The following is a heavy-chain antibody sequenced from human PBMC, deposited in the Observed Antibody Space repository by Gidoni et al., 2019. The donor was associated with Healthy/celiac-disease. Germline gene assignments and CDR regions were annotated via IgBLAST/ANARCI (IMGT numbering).Heavy chain of an antibody. J-gene: IGHJ5*02. Sequence: EVQLVGSGGGWVQPGRSLHRSCAASGFTFDGYAMPWARQAPGKGLGWVSGISWNSGSIGYADSVKRRFTISRDNAQNSLYLQMNSLRAQDTALYYCAKDILGITIFGVPIRRALWFDPWGQGPLVTVSS. V-gene: IGHV3-9*01. D-gene: IGHD3-3*01. CDR3: AKDILGITIFGVPIRRALWFDP. CDR1: GFTFDGYA. CDR2: ISWNSGSI.